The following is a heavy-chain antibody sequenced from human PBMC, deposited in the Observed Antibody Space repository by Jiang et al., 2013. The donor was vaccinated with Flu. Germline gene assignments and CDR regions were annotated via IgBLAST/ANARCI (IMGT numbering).Heavy chain of an antibody. CDR2: IDPSGGST. V-gene: IGHV1-46*01. J-gene: IGHJ6*04. CDR3: ASDPNHYGMDV. CDR1: GYTFTSYY. Sequence: SVKVSCKASGYTFTSYYMHWVRQAPGQGLEWMGIIDPSGGSTSYAQKFQGRVTMTRDTSTSTVYMELSSLRSEDTAVYYCASDPNHYGMDVWGKGTTVTVSS.